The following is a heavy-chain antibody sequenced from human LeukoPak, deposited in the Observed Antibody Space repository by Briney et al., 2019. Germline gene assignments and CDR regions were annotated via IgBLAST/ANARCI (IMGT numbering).Heavy chain of an antibody. Sequence: GASVKVSCKASGYTFTSYGISWVRQAPGQGLEWMGWISAYNGNTNYAQKFQGRVTITTDESTSTAYMELSSLRSEDTAVYYCARVGYYDILTGYYKEGYFDYWGQGTLVTVSS. J-gene: IGHJ4*02. CDR1: GYTFTSYG. CDR2: ISAYNGNT. CDR3: ARVGYYDILTGYYKEGYFDY. V-gene: IGHV1-18*01. D-gene: IGHD3-9*01.